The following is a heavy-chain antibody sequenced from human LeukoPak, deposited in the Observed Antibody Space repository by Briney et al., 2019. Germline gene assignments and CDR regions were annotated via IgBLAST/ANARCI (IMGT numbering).Heavy chain of an antibody. CDR1: GGSFSGYY. Sequence: SSETLSLTCGVYGGSFSGYYWNWIRQSPGKGLEWIGEINHSGSTYYNPSLKSRVTISVDTSKNQFSLKLSSVTAADTAVYYCARRESRSPFDYWGQGTLVTVSS. CDR2: INHSGST. J-gene: IGHJ4*02. CDR3: ARRESRSPFDY. V-gene: IGHV4-34*01.